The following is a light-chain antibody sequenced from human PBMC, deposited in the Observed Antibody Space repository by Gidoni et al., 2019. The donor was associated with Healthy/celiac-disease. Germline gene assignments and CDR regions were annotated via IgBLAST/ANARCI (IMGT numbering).Light chain of an antibody. CDR1: QSISSW. CDR2: DAS. CDR3: QQYNSYPWT. V-gene: IGKV1-5*01. Sequence: DIKMTQSPSTLSASVGDIVTSTCRASQSISSWLAWYQQKPVKAPKLLIYDASSLESGVPSRFSGSGSGTEFTLTISSLQPEDFATYYCQQYNSYPWTFGQGTKVEIK. J-gene: IGKJ1*01.